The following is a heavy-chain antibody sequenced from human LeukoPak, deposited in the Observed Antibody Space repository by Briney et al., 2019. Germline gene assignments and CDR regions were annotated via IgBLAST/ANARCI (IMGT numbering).Heavy chain of an antibody. CDR2: VYYSGSS. Sequence: SETLSLTCTVSGGSISSSGYYWGWIRQPPGKGLEWIGSVYYSGSSYYNPSLKSRVTISVDRSKNQFSLKLSSVTAADTAVYYCARSLFSAKKYCTNGVCLYYFDYWGQGTLVTVSS. J-gene: IGHJ4*02. V-gene: IGHV4-39*07. CDR1: GGSISSSGYY. D-gene: IGHD2-8*01. CDR3: ARSLFSAKKYCTNGVCLYYFDY.